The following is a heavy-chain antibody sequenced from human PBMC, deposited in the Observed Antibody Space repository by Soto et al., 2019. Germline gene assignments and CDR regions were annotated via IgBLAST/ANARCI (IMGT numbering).Heavy chain of an antibody. D-gene: IGHD3-10*01. CDR1: GGSISSYY. Sequence: SETLSPTCTVSGGSISSYYWGWIRQPPGKGLEWIGYIYYSGSTNYNPSLKSRVTISVDTSKNQFSLKLSSVTAADTAVYYCARERDGSGSYSDWYFDLWGRCTLVT. V-gene: IGHV4-59*01. CDR2: IYYSGST. CDR3: ARERDGSGSYSDWYFDL. J-gene: IGHJ2*01.